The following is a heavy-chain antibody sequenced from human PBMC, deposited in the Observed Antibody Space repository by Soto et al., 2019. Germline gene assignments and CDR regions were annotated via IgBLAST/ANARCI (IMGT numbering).Heavy chain of an antibody. V-gene: IGHV3-30-3*01. CDR1: GFTFSSYA. Sequence: QVQLVESGGGVVRPGRSLRLSCAASGFTFSSYAIHWVGQAPGKGLEWVALISYDGGNKYYADSVKGRFTISRDNSKNTLYLQMNSLRAEDTAVYYCARESEALDYWGQGTLVTVSS. CDR2: ISYDGGNK. CDR3: ARESEALDY. J-gene: IGHJ4*02.